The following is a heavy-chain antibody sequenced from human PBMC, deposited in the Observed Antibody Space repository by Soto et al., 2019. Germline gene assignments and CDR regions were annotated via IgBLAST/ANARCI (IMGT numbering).Heavy chain of an antibody. CDR2: IKSKTDGGTT. D-gene: IGHD3-3*01. J-gene: IGHJ6*02. CDR1: GFTFSNAW. CDR3: TTESSLTGAYYDFWSGYYRDYYYGMDV. Sequence: GGSLRLSCAASGFTFSNAWMSWVRQAPGKGLEWVGRIKSKTDGGTTDYAAPVKGRFTISRDDSKNTLYLQMNSLKTEDTAVYYCTTESSLTGAYYDFWSGYYRDYYYGMDVWGQGTTVTVSS. V-gene: IGHV3-15*01.